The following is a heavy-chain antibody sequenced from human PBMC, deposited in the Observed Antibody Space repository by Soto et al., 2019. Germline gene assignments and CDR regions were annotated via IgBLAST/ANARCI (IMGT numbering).Heavy chain of an antibody. J-gene: IGHJ5*02. V-gene: IGHV3-11*06. D-gene: IGHD2-21*01. CDR1: GFTFSDYY. CDR2: ISPKGTYR. CDR3: SRCGGGGLFDL. Sequence: QVQLVESGGGLVNPGGSLRLSCATYGFTFSDYYMSWIRQAPGKGLEFVSYISPKGTYRTYADSVKGRFTISRDNAKNSLYLQVNGLRAGDTAVYYCSRCGGGGLFDLWGQGTFVTVSS.